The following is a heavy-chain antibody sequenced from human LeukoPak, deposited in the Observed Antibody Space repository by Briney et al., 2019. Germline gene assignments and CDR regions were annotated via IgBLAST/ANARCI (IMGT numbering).Heavy chain of an antibody. CDR2: ISYDGSNK. J-gene: IGHJ6*01. D-gene: IGHD3-16*01. CDR3: ARWGVRAYYYGMDV. CDR1: GFTFSSYA. Sequence: GGSLRLSCAASGFTFSSYAMHWVRQAPGKGLEWVAVISYDGSNKYYADSVKGRFTISRDNSKNTLYLQMNSLRAEDTAVYYCARWGVRAYYYGMDVWGQGTTVTVSS. V-gene: IGHV3-30-3*01.